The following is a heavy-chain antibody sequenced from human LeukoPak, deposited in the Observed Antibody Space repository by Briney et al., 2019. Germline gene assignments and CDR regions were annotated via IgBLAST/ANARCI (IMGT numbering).Heavy chain of an antibody. V-gene: IGHV3-33*01. CDR1: GFTFSSYG. D-gene: IGHD6-13*01. CDR3: ARSKAWDSRSWWPPTDY. J-gene: IGHJ4*02. Sequence: GRSLRLSCAASGFTFSSYGMHWVRQAPGKGLEWVAVIWYDGSNKYYADSVKGRFTISRDNSKNTLYLQMNSLRAEDTAVYYCARSKAWDSRSWWPPTDYWGQGTLVTVSS. CDR2: IWYDGSNK.